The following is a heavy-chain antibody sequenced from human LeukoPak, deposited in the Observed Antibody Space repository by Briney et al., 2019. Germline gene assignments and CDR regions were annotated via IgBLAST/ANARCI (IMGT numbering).Heavy chain of an antibody. Sequence: GGSLRLSCAASGFTFSSYGMAWVRQAPGKGLEWVSYISSSSSTIYYADSVKGRFTISRDNAKNSLYLQLNSLRAEDTAVYYCARVISGSYLQPNEFDYWGQGTLVTVSS. V-gene: IGHV3-48*01. J-gene: IGHJ4*02. CDR3: ARVISGSYLQPNEFDY. CDR1: GFTFSSYG. D-gene: IGHD1-26*01. CDR2: ISSSSSTI.